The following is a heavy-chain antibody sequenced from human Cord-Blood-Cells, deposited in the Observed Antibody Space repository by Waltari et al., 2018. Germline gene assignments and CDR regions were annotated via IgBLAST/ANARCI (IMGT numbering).Heavy chain of an antibody. CDR2: IYYSGST. Sequence: QLQLQESGPGLVKPSETVSLTCTVSGGPISRSSSYWGWIRQPPGKGLEWIGGIYYSGSTYYNPSLKSRVTISVDTSKNQFSLKLSSVTAADTAVYYCARLNWNYAFDIWGQGTMVTVSS. CDR1: GGPISRSSSY. CDR3: ARLNWNYAFDI. D-gene: IGHD1-7*01. J-gene: IGHJ3*02. V-gene: IGHV4-39*01.